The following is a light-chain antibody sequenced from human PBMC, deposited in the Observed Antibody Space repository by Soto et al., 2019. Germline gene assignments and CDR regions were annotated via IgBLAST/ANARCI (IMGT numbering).Light chain of an antibody. CDR3: QQYNDWWT. CDR2: GAS. V-gene: IGKV3-15*01. Sequence: DIVMMQSPATLSVSLGERTTLSCRASQSVSSNLAWYQQKPGQAPRLLIFGASTRASGVPDRFSGSGSGIEFSLTISSLQSEDFAVYYCQQYNDWWTFGQGTKVEIK. J-gene: IGKJ1*01. CDR1: QSVSSN.